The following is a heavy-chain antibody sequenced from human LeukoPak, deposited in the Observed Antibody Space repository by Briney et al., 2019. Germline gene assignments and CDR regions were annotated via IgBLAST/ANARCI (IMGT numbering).Heavy chain of an antibody. D-gene: IGHD2-21*02. Sequence: PGGSLRLSCAASGFTFSSYWMSWVRQAPGKGLEWVANINQDGGEKDYVDSVKGRFTISRDNAKNSLYLQMNSLRAEDTAVYYCARGVVTAIFDYWGEGTLVTVSS. CDR1: GFTFSSYW. J-gene: IGHJ4*02. CDR3: ARGVVTAIFDY. V-gene: IGHV3-7*05. CDR2: INQDGGEK.